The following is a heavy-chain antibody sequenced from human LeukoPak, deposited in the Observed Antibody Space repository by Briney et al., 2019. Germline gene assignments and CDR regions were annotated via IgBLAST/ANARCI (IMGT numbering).Heavy chain of an antibody. V-gene: IGHV1-18*01. Sequence: GASVKVSCKASGYTFTSYGISWVRQAPGQGLEWMGWISAYNGNTNYAQKLQGRVTMTTDTSTSTAYMELRSLRSDDTAVYYCARDLFLRGAAGTADYWGQGTLVTVSS. CDR1: GYTFTSYG. J-gene: IGHJ4*02. CDR2: ISAYNGNT. CDR3: ARDLFLRGAAGTADY. D-gene: IGHD6-13*01.